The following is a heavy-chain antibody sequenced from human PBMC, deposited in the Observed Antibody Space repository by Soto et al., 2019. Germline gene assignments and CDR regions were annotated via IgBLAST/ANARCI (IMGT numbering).Heavy chain of an antibody. CDR3: SGYYSYAFDI. J-gene: IGHJ3*02. CDR2: ISGSGGST. D-gene: IGHD3-22*01. V-gene: IGHV3-21*04. Sequence: SGLSLRLSCGAFGFSFIAYGMHWVRQAPGKGLEWVSAISGSGGSTYYADSVKGRFTISRDNAKNSLYLQMNSLRAEDTDVYYCSGYYSYAFDIWGQGTMVTVSS. CDR1: GFSFIAYG.